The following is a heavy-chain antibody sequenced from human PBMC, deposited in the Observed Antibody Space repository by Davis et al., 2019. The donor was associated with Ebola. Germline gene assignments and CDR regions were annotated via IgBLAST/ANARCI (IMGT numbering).Heavy chain of an antibody. V-gene: IGHV1-3*01. CDR1: GYTFTSYA. D-gene: IGHD3-3*01. CDR3: ARAGDYDFWSGYPTRNWYFDL. J-gene: IGHJ2*01. CDR2: INAGNGNT. Sequence: AASVKVSCKASGYTFTSYAMHWVRQAPGQRLEWMGWINAGNGNTKYSQKFQGRVTITRDTSASTAYMELSSLRSEDTAVYYCARAGDYDFWSGYPTRNWYFDLWGRGTLVTVSS.